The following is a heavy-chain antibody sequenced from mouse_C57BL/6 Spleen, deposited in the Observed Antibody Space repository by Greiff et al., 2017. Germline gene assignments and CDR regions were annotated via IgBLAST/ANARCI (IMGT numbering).Heavy chain of an antibody. V-gene: IGHV1-54*01. CDR1: GYAFTNYL. J-gene: IGHJ2*01. D-gene: IGHD1-1*01. Sequence: VQLQQPGAELVRPGTSVKVSCKASGYAFTNYLIEWVKQRPGQGLGWIGVINPGSGGTTYNEKFKGKATLTADKSSSTAYMPLTSLPSEDSAVXICARGGDYGSRGYWGQGTTVTVSS. CDR3: ARGGDYGSRGY. CDR2: INPGSGGT.